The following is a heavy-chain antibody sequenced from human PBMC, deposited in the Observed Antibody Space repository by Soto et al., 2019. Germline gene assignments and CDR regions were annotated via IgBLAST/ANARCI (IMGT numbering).Heavy chain of an antibody. CDR2: IYYSGTT. CDR3: ARDLVAEAATPPNWFDP. CDR1: GSSISSGDSN. J-gene: IGHJ5*02. V-gene: IGHV4-61*08. D-gene: IGHD2-15*01. Sequence: SETLSLTCTVSGSSISSGDSNCRWFRQPQGKGLEWIGYIYYSGTTNYNPSLKSRVTISVDTSKNQFSLKLTSVTAADTAVYYCARDLVAEAATPPNWFDPWGQGTLVTVSS.